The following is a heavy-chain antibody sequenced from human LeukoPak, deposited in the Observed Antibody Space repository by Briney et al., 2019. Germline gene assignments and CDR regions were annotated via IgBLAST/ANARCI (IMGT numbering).Heavy chain of an antibody. CDR2: INAGHGNT. CDR3: ARNTAMVTIFDY. V-gene: IGHV1-3*01. J-gene: IGHJ4*02. CDR1: GYTFTSYA. Sequence: ASVKVSCKASGYTFTSYAMHWVRQAPGQRLEWMGWINAGHGNTKYSQKFQDRVTITRDTSASTAYMELSSLRSEDTAVYYCARNTAMVTIFDYWGQGTLVTVSS. D-gene: IGHD5-18*01.